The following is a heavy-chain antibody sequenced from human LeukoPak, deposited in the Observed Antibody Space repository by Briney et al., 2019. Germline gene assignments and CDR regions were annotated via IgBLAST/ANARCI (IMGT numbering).Heavy chain of an antibody. D-gene: IGHD5-24*01. Sequence: TGGSLRLSCAASGFTFSSYETNWVRQAPGKGLEWVSYISSSGSTIYYADSVKGRFTISRDNAKNSLYLQMNSLRAEDTAVYYCARERSGYNFIYYYYMDVWGKGTTVTVSS. V-gene: IGHV3-48*03. CDR1: GFTFSSYE. J-gene: IGHJ6*03. CDR2: ISSSGSTI. CDR3: ARERSGYNFIYYYYMDV.